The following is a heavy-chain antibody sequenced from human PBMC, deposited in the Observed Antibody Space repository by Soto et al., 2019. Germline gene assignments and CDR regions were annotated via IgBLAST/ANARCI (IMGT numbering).Heavy chain of an antibody. J-gene: IGHJ4*02. V-gene: IGHV4-59*01. CDR1: GGSISGSY. CDR3: EGPEPYFAY. CDR2: IYYSGST. Sequence: PSETLSLTCAVSGGSISGSYWTWIRQPPGKGLEWIGYIYYSGSTNYNPALKGRVTISGDTSKNQLSLKLTSVTAADTAVYYCEGPEPYFAYWGQGTLVTVSS.